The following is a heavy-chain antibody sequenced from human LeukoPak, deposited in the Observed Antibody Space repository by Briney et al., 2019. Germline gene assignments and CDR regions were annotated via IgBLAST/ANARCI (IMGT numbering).Heavy chain of an antibody. Sequence: ASVKVSCKASGYTFTGYYMHWVRQAPGQGLEWMGIINPSGGSTSSAQKFQGRVTMTRDMSTSTVYMDLSSLRSEDTAVYYCARGLAVAGTMYFDYWGQGTLVTASS. D-gene: IGHD6-19*01. CDR1: GYTFTGYY. V-gene: IGHV1-46*01. CDR2: INPSGGST. J-gene: IGHJ4*02. CDR3: ARGLAVAGTMYFDY.